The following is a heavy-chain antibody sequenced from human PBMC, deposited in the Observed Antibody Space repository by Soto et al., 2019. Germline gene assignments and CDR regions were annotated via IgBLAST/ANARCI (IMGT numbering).Heavy chain of an antibody. J-gene: IGHJ4*02. CDR3: DRGPPFGR. CDR1: GGSISSGAYS. CDR2: IYHSGRT. V-gene: IGHV4-30-2*01. D-gene: IGHD3-3*01. Sequence: PSETLSLTCAVSGGSISSGAYSWSWIRQQPGKGLEWIRYIYHSGRTYYNHSLKSRVTISLDTSKKNFSMKLRSVTAADTAVYYCDRGPPFGRWGQGTLVTVSS.